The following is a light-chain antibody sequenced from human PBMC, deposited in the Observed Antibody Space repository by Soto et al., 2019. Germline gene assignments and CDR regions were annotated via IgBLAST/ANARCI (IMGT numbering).Light chain of an antibody. J-gene: IGKJ2*01. V-gene: IGKV3-15*01. Sequence: EIVMTQSPATLSVSPGERATLSCRASQSVSSNLAWYQQKPGQAPRLLIYGASTRATGIPARFSGSGSGTEFTLTISSLQSEDFAVYYCQQYNNWSPYTFGHGTKREIK. CDR2: GAS. CDR1: QSVSSN. CDR3: QQYNNWSPYT.